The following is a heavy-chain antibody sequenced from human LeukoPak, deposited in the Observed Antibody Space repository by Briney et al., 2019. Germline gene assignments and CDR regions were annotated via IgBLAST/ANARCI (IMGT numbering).Heavy chain of an antibody. J-gene: IGHJ4*02. CDR3: VRELSRSGWYD. CDR2: IKPDGGEK. V-gene: IGHV3-7*01. D-gene: IGHD6-19*01. Sequence: PGGSLRLSCAASGFTFSAYWMTWVRQAPGKGLAWVANIKPDGGEKHYVVSVKGRFTISRDNAKNSLYLQMNSLRAEDSAMYYCVRELSRSGWYDWGQGTLVTVSS. CDR1: GFTFSAYW.